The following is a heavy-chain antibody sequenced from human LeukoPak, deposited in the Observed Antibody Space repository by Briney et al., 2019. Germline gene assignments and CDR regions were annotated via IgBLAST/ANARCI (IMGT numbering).Heavy chain of an antibody. CDR2: ISGSGDNV. D-gene: IGHD3-22*01. J-gene: IGHJ4*02. CDR1: GFTFSSYA. CDR3: AKVTASGYYYFDY. V-gene: IGHV3-23*01. Sequence: GGSLRLSCAAPGFTFSSYAMSWVRQAPGKGLEWVSVISGSGDNVYYADSVKGRFTISRDNSKNTLYLQMNSLRAEDTAVYYCAKVTASGYYYFDYWGQGTLVTVSS.